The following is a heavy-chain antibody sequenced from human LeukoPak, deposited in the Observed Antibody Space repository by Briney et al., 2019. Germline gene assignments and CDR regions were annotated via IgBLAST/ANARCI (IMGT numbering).Heavy chain of an antibody. D-gene: IGHD3-22*01. CDR2: ISSSGSTI. CDR3: ARSRYDGSGYYGIIDY. V-gene: IGHV3-48*03. J-gene: IGHJ4*02. CDR1: GFTFSSYE. Sequence: GGSLRLSCAASGFTFSSYEMNWVRQAPGKGLEWVSYISSSGSTIYYADSVKGRFTIPRDNAKNSLYLQMNSLRGEDTAVYYCARSRYDGSGYYGIIDYWGQGTLVTVSS.